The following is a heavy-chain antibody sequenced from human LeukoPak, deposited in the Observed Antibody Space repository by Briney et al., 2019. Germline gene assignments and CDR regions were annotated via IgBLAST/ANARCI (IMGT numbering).Heavy chain of an antibody. V-gene: IGHV3-48*04. CDR3: ARDEIRSGAFDI. Sequence: SGGSLRLSCAASGFTFSNYGMHWVRQAPGKGLEWVSYISGSGGTIYYGDSVKGRFTISRDNAKNSMYLQMNSLRAEDTAVYYCARDEIRSGAFDIWGQGTMVTVSS. J-gene: IGHJ3*02. CDR1: GFTFSNYG. D-gene: IGHD3-10*01. CDR2: ISGSGGTI.